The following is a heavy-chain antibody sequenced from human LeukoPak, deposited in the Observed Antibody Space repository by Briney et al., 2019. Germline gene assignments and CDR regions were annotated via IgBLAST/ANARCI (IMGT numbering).Heavy chain of an antibody. J-gene: IGHJ6*02. V-gene: IGHV1-69*04. CDR3: ARATCSGGSCYHYYYNYYGLDV. D-gene: IGHD2-15*01. Sequence: GASVKVSCKASGGTFSSYAISWVRQAPGQGLEWMGRIIPILGIANYAQKFQGRVTITADKSTSTAYMELSSLRSEDTAVYYCARATCSGGSCYHYYYNYYGLDVWGQGTTVTVSS. CDR2: IIPILGIA. CDR1: GGTFSSYA.